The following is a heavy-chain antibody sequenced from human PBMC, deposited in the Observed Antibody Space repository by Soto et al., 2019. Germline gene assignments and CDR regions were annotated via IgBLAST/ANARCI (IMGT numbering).Heavy chain of an antibody. V-gene: IGHV3-30*18. D-gene: IGHD4-17*01. CDR3: AKAKANDYGDYGPLAY. CDR2: ISYDGSNK. J-gene: IGHJ4*02. CDR1: GFTFSSYG. Sequence: GGSLRLSCAASGFTFSSYGMHWVRQAPGKGLEWVAVISYDGSNKYYADSVKGRFTISRDNSKNTLYLQMNSLRAEDTAVYYCAKAKANDYGDYGPLAYWGQGTLVTVSS.